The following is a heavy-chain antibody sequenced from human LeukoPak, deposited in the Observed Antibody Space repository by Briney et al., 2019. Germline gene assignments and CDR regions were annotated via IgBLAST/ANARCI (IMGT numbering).Heavy chain of an antibody. Sequence: GGSLRLSCVGPGFSFSTYDMGRVRQTPGKGLEWVSAISTTGGYTEDADSVKGRFTISRDNSQNTLFLQMHSLRAEDTAVYYCAKKPATIKFPFDIWGQGTLVTVSP. J-gene: IGHJ4*02. CDR1: GFSFSTYD. CDR3: AKKPATIKFPFDI. D-gene: IGHD5-24*01. V-gene: IGHV3-23*01. CDR2: ISTTGGYT.